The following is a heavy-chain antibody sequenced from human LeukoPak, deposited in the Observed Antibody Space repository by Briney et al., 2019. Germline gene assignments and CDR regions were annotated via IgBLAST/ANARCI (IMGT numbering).Heavy chain of an antibody. CDR1: GYTFTGYY. J-gene: IGHJ2*01. CDR2: ISAYNGNT. D-gene: IGHD6-6*01. Sequence: GASVKVSCKASGYTFTGYYMHWVRQAPGQGLEWMGWISAYNGNTNYAQKLQGRVTMTTDTSTSTAYMELRSLRSDDTAVYYCARVLQLQFNWYFDLWGRGTLVTVSS. V-gene: IGHV1-18*04. CDR3: ARVLQLQFNWYFDL.